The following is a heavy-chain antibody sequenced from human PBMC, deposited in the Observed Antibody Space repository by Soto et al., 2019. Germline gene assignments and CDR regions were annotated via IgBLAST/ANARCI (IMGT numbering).Heavy chain of an antibody. D-gene: IGHD1-1*01. V-gene: IGHV3-23*01. CDR3: AKAARTTTLYNFDF. CDR1: GFTFSTFG. Sequence: PGGSLRLSCAASGFTFSTFGMNWVRQAPGKGLEWVSVISDSGGTTFHADSVKGRLTISRDNSKNTLYLQMNSLRPEDTAVYYCAKAARTTTLYNFDFWGQGTLVTVSS. CDR2: ISDSGGTT. J-gene: IGHJ4*02.